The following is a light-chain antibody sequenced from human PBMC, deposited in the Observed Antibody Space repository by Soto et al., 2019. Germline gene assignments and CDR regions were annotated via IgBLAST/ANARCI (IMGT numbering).Light chain of an antibody. Sequence: QSVLTQPASVSGSPGQSITISCTGTNSDVGTHNLVSWYQQHPGKAPKLIIYEGTKRPSGVSNRFSGSKSGNTASLTISGLQAEDEADYYCCSYALLFGTGTKV. CDR3: CSYALL. CDR1: NSDVGTHNL. V-gene: IGLV2-23*01. CDR2: EGT. J-gene: IGLJ1*01.